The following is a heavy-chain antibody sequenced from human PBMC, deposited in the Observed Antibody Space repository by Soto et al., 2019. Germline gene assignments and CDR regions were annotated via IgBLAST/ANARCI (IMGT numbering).Heavy chain of an antibody. D-gene: IGHD3-22*01. CDR3: ARQPTYYYDRRGSGPPFYDGVEV. V-gene: IGHV1-2*02. J-gene: IGHJ6*02. CDR2: INPNSGGT. CDR1: GYTFTGYY. Sequence: SVKVSCKASGYTFTGYYMHWVRQAPGQGLEWMGWINPNSGGTNYAQKFQGRVTMTRDTSISTAYMELSRLRSDDTAVYYCARQPTYYYDRRGSGPPFYDGVEVWGQGTTVSV.